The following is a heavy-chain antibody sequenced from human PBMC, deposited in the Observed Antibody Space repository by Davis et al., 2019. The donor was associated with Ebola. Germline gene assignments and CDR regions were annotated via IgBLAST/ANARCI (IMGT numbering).Heavy chain of an antibody. Sequence: GGSLRLSCKGSGYSFTSYWIGWVRQMPGKGLEWMGIIYPGDSDTRYSPSFQGQATISADKSISTAYLQWSSLKASDTAMYYCARHHSSSWPYYFDYWGQGTLVTVSS. CDR2: IYPGDSDT. CDR1: GYSFTSYW. J-gene: IGHJ4*02. CDR3: ARHHSSSWPYYFDY. V-gene: IGHV5-51*01. D-gene: IGHD6-13*01.